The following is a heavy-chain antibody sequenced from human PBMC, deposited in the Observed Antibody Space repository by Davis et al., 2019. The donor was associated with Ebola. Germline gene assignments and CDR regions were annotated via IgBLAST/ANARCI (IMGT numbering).Heavy chain of an antibody. CDR2: IISILGIA. J-gene: IGHJ4*02. CDR3: ARSFSSIAAAGTSL. D-gene: IGHD6-13*01. CDR1: GGTFSSYT. Sequence: AASVKVSCKASGGTFSSYTISWVRQAPGQGLEWMGRIISILGIANYAQKFQGRVTITADKSTSTAYMELSSLRSEDTAVYYCARSFSSIAAAGTSLWGQGTLVTVSS. V-gene: IGHV1-69*02.